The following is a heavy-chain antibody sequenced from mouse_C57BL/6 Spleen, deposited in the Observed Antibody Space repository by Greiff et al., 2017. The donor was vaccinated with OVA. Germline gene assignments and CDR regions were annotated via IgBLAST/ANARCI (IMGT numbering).Heavy chain of an antibody. CDR1: GYTFTSYW. V-gene: IGHV1-52*01. Sequence: VQLQQPGAELVRPGSSVKLSCKASGYTFTSYWMHWVKQRPIQGLEWIGNIDPSDSETHYNQKFKDKATLTVDKSSSTAYMQLSSLTSEDSAVYYCARCEDGLRYFDVWGTGTTVTVSS. CDR3: ARCEDGLRYFDV. J-gene: IGHJ1*03. CDR2: IDPSDSET. D-gene: IGHD2-3*01.